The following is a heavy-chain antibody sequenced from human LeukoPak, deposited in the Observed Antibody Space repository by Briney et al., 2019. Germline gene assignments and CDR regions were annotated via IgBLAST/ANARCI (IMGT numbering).Heavy chain of an antibody. V-gene: IGHV4-34*01. CDR3: ARGGGNAFYTRVRGVITAPDY. D-gene: IGHD3-10*01. CDR1: GGSFSGYY. J-gene: IGHJ4*02. Sequence: PSETLSLTCAVYGGSFSGYYWSWIRQPPGKGLEGIGESNHSGSTNYNPSLKSRVTISVDSCKNQFSLKLSSVTGADTAVYYCARGGGNAFYTRVRGVITAPDYWGQGTLVTVSS. CDR2: SNHSGST.